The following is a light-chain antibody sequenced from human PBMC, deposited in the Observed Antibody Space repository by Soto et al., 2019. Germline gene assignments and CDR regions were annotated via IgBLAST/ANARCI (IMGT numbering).Light chain of an antibody. CDR2: GAS. V-gene: IGKV3-20*01. CDR3: QQYGSSPFT. CDR1: QSVSSSY. Sequence: EIVLTQSPGTLSLSPGERATLSCRASQSVSSSYLAWYQQKPGQAPRLLIYGASSRATGIPDRFSGSGSGTDFTLTISRLEPEDFAVYYCQQYGSSPFTFXPGTRWIS. J-gene: IGKJ3*01.